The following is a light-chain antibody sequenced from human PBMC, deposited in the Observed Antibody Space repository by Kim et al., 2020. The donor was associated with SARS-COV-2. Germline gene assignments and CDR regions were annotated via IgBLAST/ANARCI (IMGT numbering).Light chain of an antibody. CDR2: DAS. V-gene: IGKV3-11*01. CDR1: QSVASY. Sequence: LSPGETATLSGRASQSVASYLAWYQQKPRQAPRLLIYDASNRATGIPARFSGSGSGTDFTLTIGSIEPEDFAVYYCQQRSNWPPLTFGEGTKVEI. CDR3: QQRSNWPPLT. J-gene: IGKJ4*01.